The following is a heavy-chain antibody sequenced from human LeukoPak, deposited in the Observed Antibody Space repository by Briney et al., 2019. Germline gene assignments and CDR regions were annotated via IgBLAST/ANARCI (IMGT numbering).Heavy chain of an antibody. CDR1: GGTFSSYT. CDR2: INPNSGGT. V-gene: IGHV1-2*02. Sequence: GASVKVSCKASGGTFSSYTISWVRQAPGQGLEWMGWINPNSGGTNYAQKFQGRVTMTRDTSISTAYMELSRLRSDDTAVYYCASSGYYDFWSGYYRRFDPWGQGTLVTVSS. J-gene: IGHJ5*02. CDR3: ASSGYYDFWSGYYRRFDP. D-gene: IGHD3-3*01.